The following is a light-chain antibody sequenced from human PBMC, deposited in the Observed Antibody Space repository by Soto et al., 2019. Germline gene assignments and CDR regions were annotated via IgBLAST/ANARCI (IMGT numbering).Light chain of an antibody. V-gene: IGKV3-20*01. Sequence: EIVLTQSPGTLSLSPGERATLSCRASQSVSSSYLAWYQQNPGQAPRLLIYGASSRATGIPDRFSGSGSGTEFTLTISRLEPEDFAVYYCQQYGSSPYTFGQGTKLEIK. CDR3: QQYGSSPYT. CDR2: GAS. CDR1: QSVSSSY. J-gene: IGKJ2*01.